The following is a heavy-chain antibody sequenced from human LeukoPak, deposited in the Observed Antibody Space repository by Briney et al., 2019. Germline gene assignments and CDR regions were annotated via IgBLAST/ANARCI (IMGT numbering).Heavy chain of an antibody. CDR2: IYHSGST. D-gene: IGHD4-17*01. V-gene: IGHV4-30-2*01. CDR1: GGSISSGGYY. CDR3: AREPQGGTVTTIY. J-gene: IGHJ4*02. Sequence: NPSETLSLTCTVSGGSISSGGYYWSWIRQPPGKGLEWIGYIYHSGSTYYNPSLKSRVTISVDRSKNQFSLKLSSVTAADTAVYYCAREPQGGTVTTIYWGQGTLVTVST.